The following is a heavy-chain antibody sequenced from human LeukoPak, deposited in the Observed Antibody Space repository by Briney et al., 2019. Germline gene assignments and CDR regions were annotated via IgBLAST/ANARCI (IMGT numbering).Heavy chain of an antibody. CDR3: AIKRGPDSSRGFY. Sequence: GSSVKVSCKASGGTFSSYAISWVRQAPGQGLEWMGIINPSGGSTSYAQKFQGRVTMTRDTSTSTVYMELSSLRSEDTAVYYCAIKRGPDSSRGFYWGQGTLVTVSS. CDR2: INPSGGST. CDR1: GGTFSSYA. J-gene: IGHJ4*02. D-gene: IGHD6-6*01. V-gene: IGHV1-46*01.